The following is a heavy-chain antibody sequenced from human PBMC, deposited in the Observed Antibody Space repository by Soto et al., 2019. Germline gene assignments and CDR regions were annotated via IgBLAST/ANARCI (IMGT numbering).Heavy chain of an antibody. D-gene: IGHD3-22*01. J-gene: IGHJ6*02. CDR1: GGSISSSSYY. Sequence: PSETLSLTCTVSGGSISSSSYYWGWIRQPPGKGLEWIGSIYYSGSTYYNPSLKSRVTISVDTSKNQFSLELSSVTAADTAVYYCASGSSGYYSDYYYYGMDVWAKGPRSPSP. CDR2: IYYSGST. CDR3: ASGSSGYYSDYYYYGMDV. V-gene: IGHV4-39*01.